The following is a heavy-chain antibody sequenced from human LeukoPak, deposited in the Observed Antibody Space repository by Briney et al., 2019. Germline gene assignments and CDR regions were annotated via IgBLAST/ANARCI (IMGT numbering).Heavy chain of an antibody. J-gene: IGHJ4*02. CDR1: GFTFSSYW. D-gene: IGHD2-2*01. Sequence: GGSLRLSCAASGFTFSSYWMSWVRQAPGKGLEWVANIKQDGSEKYYVDSVKGRFTISRDNAKNSLYLQMNSLRAEDTAVYYCARSPEYCSSTSCYLFDYWGQGTLVTVSS. CDR3: ARSPEYCSSTSCYLFDY. V-gene: IGHV3-7*01. CDR2: IKQDGSEK.